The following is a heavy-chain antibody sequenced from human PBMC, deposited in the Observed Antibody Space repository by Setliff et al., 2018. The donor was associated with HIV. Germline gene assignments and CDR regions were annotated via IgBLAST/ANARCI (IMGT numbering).Heavy chain of an antibody. CDR3: VRGGGTSRSVSPFAY. CDR1: GGTFSSYA. J-gene: IGHJ4*02. V-gene: IGHV1-46*01. CDR2: INPIPATT. D-gene: IGHD1-1*01. Sequence: ASVKVSCKASGGTFSSYAISWVRQAPGQGLEWMGIINPIPATTTYAEKFQGRVTMTRDTSTSTVYMEMSSLTSDDTAVYYCVRGGGTSRSVSPFAYWGQGTLVTVSS.